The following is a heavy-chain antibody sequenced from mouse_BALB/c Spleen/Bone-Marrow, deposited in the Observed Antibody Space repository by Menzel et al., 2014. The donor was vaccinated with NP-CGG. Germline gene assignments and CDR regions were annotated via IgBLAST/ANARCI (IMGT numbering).Heavy chain of an antibody. Sequence: VQLQESGADLVRPGASVKLSCKTSGYTSTNYWINWLKQRPGQGLEWIGISPSNIHTNYNQKFKDKATLTVDKSSSTAYMQLSSPTSEDSAVYYCAKYDYGFTFWGQGTLVTVSA. V-gene: IGHV1-69*02. CDR3: AKYDYGFTF. D-gene: IGHD1-1*01. CDR1: GYTSTNYW. J-gene: IGHJ3*01. CDR2: SPSNIHT.